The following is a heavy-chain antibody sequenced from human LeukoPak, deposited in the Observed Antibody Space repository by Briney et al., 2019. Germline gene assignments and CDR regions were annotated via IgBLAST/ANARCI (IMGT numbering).Heavy chain of an antibody. D-gene: IGHD3-3*01. V-gene: IGHV3-23*01. J-gene: IGHJ4*02. CDR3: AKDQDKRDFWSGYYLSDSFDY. CDR1: GFTFSSYA. Sequence: GGSLRLSCAASGFTFSSYAMSWVRQAPGRGLEWVSAISGSGGSTYYADSVKGRFTISRDNSKNTLYLQMNSLRAEDTAVYYCAKDQDKRDFWSGYYLSDSFDYWGQGTLVTVSS. CDR2: ISGSGGST.